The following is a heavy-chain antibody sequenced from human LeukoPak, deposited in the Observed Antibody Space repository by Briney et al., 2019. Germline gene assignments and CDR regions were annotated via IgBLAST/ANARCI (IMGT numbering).Heavy chain of an antibody. J-gene: IGHJ4*02. V-gene: IGHV4-39*07. CDR2: IFYSGST. CDR3: ARGEGANFDY. CDR1: GGSISTSNYY. D-gene: IGHD3-16*01. Sequence: PSETLSLTCTVSGGSISTSNYYWGWIRQPPGKGLEWIGNIFYSGSTYYSPSLKRRVTISLDTSRNQFSLKLSSVTAADTAVYYCARGEGANFDYWGQGTLVTVSS.